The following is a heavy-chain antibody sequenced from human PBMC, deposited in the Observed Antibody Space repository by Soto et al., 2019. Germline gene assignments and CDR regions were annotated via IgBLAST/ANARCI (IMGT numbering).Heavy chain of an antibody. CDR3: AKSANWYFDL. CDR1: GFTFSSYG. V-gene: IGHV3-30*18. Sequence: GGSLRLSCAASGFTFSSYGMHWVRQAPGKGLEWVAVISYDGSNKYYAGSVKGRFTISRDNSKNTLYLQMNSLRAEDTAVYYCAKSANWYFDLWGRGTLVTVSS. J-gene: IGHJ2*01. CDR2: ISYDGSNK.